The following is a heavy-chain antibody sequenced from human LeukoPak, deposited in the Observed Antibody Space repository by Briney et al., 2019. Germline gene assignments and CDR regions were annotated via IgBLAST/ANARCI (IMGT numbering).Heavy chain of an antibody. V-gene: IGHV3-23*01. CDR3: AKDLIVGATSPVGY. Sequence: PGGSLRLSCAASGFTFSSYAMSWVRQGPGKGLEGVSAISGSGGSTYNADSVKGRFTISRDNAKNTLYLQMNSLRAEDTAVYYCAKDLIVGATSPVGYWGQGTLVTVSS. J-gene: IGHJ4*02. D-gene: IGHD1-26*01. CDR1: GFTFSSYA. CDR2: ISGSGGST.